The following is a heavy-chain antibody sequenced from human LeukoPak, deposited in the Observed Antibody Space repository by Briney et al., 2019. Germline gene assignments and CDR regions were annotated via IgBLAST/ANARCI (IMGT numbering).Heavy chain of an antibody. CDR2: ISYDGSNK. CDR1: GFTFSDYY. J-gene: IGHJ6*02. CDR3: AKDLRPVYYYGMDV. Sequence: GGSLRLSCAASGFTFSDYYMSWIRQAPGKGLEWVAVISYDGSNKYYGDSVKGRFTISRDNSKNTLYLQMNSLRAEDTAVYYCAKDLRPVYYYGMDVWGQGPAVTVS. V-gene: IGHV3-30*18.